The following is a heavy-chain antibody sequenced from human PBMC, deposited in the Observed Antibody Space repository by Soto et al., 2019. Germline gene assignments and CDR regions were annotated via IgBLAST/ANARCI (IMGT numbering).Heavy chain of an antibody. J-gene: IGHJ4*02. D-gene: IGHD3-10*01. Sequence: GGSLRLSCAFSGFTFSSYWMSWVRRAPGGGLEWVANIKQDGRETSYVDSVKGRFTISRDNANNSVFLLMTSLRAEDTAMYYCARSGFYGPANLDSWGQGALVTVSS. CDR1: GFTFSSYW. CDR3: ARSGFYGPANLDS. CDR2: IKQDGRET. V-gene: IGHV3-7*03.